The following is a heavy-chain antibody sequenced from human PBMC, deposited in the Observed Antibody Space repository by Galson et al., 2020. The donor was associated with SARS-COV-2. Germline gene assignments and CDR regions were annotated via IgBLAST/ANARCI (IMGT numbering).Heavy chain of an antibody. Sequence: SETLSLTCAVSGYYVRPTNYWGWVRLAPGQALEWIGSIYPTRRPYSNPSPESRVTISVDTSRNQFSLTLASVTAADTAFYYCARQGVNMIVLVTVPGWFFDLWGRGTLVTVSA. D-gene: IGHD2-21*02. V-gene: IGHV4-38-2*01. CDR3: ARQGVNMIVLVTVPGWFFDL. CDR1: GYYVRPTNY. J-gene: IGHJ2*01. CDR2: IYPTRRP.